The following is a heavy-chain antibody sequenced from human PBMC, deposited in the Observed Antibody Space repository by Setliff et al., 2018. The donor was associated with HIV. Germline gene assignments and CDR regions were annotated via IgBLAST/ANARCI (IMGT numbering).Heavy chain of an antibody. D-gene: IGHD6-13*01. CDR1: GGSFSDYY. V-gene: IGHV4-34*01. J-gene: IGHJ4*02. Sequence: SETLSLTCAVYGGSFSDYYWSWIRQPPGKGLEWIGEINSGRTIQSPSLGSRVTISIDTSKNQFSLKLSSVTAADTAVYYCARRRDGSSWYRGDFDYWGQGTLVTVSS. CDR2: INSGRT. CDR3: ARRRDGSSWYRGDFDY.